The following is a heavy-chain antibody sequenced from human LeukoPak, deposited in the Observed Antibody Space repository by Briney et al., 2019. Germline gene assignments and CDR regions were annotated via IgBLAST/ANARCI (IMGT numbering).Heavy chain of an antibody. J-gene: IGHJ4*02. V-gene: IGHV1-2*06. D-gene: IGHD6-13*01. CDR3: ARDRAASHSDY. CDR1: GYTFTNYN. Sequence: ASVKVSCKASGYTFTNYNMHWVRQAPGRGLEWMGRISPDSGVTNYAQKFQGRVTVTRDTSITTAYMELSRLTSDDTAVYYCARDRAASHSDYWGQGTLVTVSS. CDR2: ISPDSGVT.